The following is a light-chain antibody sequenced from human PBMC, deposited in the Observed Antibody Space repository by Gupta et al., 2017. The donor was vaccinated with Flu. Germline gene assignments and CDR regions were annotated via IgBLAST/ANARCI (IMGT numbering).Light chain of an antibody. CDR2: GAS. J-gene: IGKJ1*01. CDR1: QSVSVY. V-gene: IGKV1-5*03. CDR3: QQDSTFPWT. Sequence: PSTLSASVGDRVTITCRASQSVSVYLAWYQHKPRKAPRLLIYGASYLQSGVPSRFSGSGSGTEFTLTINSLEPDDFATYYCQQDSTFPWTFGQGTKVEVK.